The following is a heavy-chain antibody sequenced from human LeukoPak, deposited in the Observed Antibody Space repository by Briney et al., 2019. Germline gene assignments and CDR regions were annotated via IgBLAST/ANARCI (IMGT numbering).Heavy chain of an antibody. CDR2: LSYSGST. V-gene: IGHV4-59*01. CDR3: ARGSRVYDRSGFHTWHDY. J-gene: IGHJ4*03. D-gene: IGHD3-22*01. CDR1: GGSISSYY. Sequence: PSETLSLTCTVSGGSISSYYWSWIRQPPGKGLEWIGYLSYSGSTYYNPSLKSRVTTSLDTSKNQFSLRLRSVTAADTAVYYCARGSRVYDRSGFHTWHDYWGHGTLVTVSS.